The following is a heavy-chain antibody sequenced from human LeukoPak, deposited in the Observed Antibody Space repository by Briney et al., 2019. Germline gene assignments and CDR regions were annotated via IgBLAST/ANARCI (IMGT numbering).Heavy chain of an antibody. CDR2: VHLDGRT. Sequence: PSETLSLTCTASSGSISSTSYYWGWIRQPPGRGLEWIGEVHLDGRTNFNPSLKSRLTMSVDLSENHVSLKLTSVTAADTAVYYCAREGGFYRPLDYSGQGTLVTVSS. D-gene: IGHD6-25*01. V-gene: IGHV4-39*07. CDR1: SGSISSTSYY. CDR3: AREGGFYRPLDY. J-gene: IGHJ4*02.